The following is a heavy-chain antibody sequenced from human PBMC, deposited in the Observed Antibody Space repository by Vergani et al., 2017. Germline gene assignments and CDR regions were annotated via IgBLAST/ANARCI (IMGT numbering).Heavy chain of an antibody. D-gene: IGHD6-19*01. CDR1: GGSFSGYY. V-gene: IGHV4-34*01. J-gene: IGHJ3*02. CDR3: ARAYSSGWYGDAFDI. CDR2: INHSGST. Sequence: QVQLQQWGAGLLNPSETLSLTCAVYGGSFSGYYWSWIRQPPGKGLEWIGEINHSGSTNYNPSLKSRVTISVDTSKNQFSLKLSSVTAADTAVYYCARAYSSGWYGDAFDIWGQGTMVTVSS.